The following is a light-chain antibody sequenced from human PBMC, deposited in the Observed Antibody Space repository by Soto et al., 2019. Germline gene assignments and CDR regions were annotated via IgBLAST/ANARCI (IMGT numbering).Light chain of an antibody. J-gene: IGKJ1*01. CDR3: QQSYSHPWT. Sequence: DIQLTQSPSSLSASIGDRVTISCRASQNIKNYINWYQQERGQTPKLLVYAASTLQGGLPSRFTGSGSGTDCPLTISSLLPEDFATYFCQQSYSHPWTFGQGATVEI. V-gene: IGKV1-39*01. CDR2: AAS. CDR1: QNIKNY.